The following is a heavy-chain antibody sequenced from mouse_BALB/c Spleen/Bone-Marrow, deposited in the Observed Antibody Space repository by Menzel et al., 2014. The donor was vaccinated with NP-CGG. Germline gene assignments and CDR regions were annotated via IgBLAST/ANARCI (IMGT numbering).Heavy chain of an antibody. CDR1: GFTFSSYA. Sequence: DVMLVESGGGLVKPGGSLKLSCAASGFTFSSYAMSWVRQTPEKRLEWVASISSGGSTYYPDSVKGRFTISRDNARNILYLQMSSLRSEDTAMYYCARARFYYGKLVDYWGQGTSVTVSS. J-gene: IGHJ4*01. CDR3: ARARFYYGKLVDY. V-gene: IGHV5-6-5*01. D-gene: IGHD1-1*01. CDR2: ISSGGST.